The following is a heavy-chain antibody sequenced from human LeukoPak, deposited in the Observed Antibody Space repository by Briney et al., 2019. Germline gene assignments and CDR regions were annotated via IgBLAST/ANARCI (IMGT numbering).Heavy chain of an antibody. Sequence: GGSLRLSCAASGFTFSSYAMSWVRQAPGKGLEWVSAISGSGGSTYYADSLKGRFTISRDNSKNTLYLQMNSLRTEDTAVYYCAKVIHLPRQTYYDYVWGSYSINWFDPWGQGTLVTVSS. CDR3: AKVIHLPRQTYYDYVWGSYSINWFDP. CDR1: GFTFSSYA. CDR2: ISGSGGST. J-gene: IGHJ5*02. V-gene: IGHV3-23*01. D-gene: IGHD3-16*01.